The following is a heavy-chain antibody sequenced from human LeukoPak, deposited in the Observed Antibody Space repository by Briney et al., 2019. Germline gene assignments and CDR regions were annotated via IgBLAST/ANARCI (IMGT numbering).Heavy chain of an antibody. CDR3: ARPLRSGSFPHDAFDI. D-gene: IGHD1-26*01. J-gene: IGHJ3*02. V-gene: IGHV4-39*01. CDR2: IYYSGST. Sequence: PSETLSLTCTVSGGSISSSSYYWGWIRQPPGKGLEWIGSIYYSGSTYYNPSLKSRVTISVDTSKNQFSLKLSSVTAADTAVYYCARPLRSGSFPHDAFDIWGQGTMVTVSS. CDR1: GGSISSSSYY.